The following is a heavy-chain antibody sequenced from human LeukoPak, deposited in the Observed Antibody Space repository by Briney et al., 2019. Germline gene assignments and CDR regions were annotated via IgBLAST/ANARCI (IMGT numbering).Heavy chain of an antibody. V-gene: IGHV4-34*01. CDR2: INHSGRT. Sequence: SETLSLTCAVYGGSFSGYYWSCIRQPAGKGLDWIGEINHSGRTTSNPTLKSRVTISVDTSKNQSSLNLSSVTAADTAVYYCAYSSSWPPLDYWGQGTLVTVSS. D-gene: IGHD6-6*01. CDR1: GGSFSGYY. J-gene: IGHJ4*02. CDR3: AYSSSWPPLDY.